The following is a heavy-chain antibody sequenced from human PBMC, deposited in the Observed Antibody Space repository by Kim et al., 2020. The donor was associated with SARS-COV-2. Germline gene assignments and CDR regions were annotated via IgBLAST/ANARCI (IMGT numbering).Heavy chain of an antibody. V-gene: IGHV1-69*13. Sequence: SVKVSCKASGGTFSSYAISWVRQAPGQGLEWMGGIIPIFGTANYAQKFQGRVTITADESTSTAYMDLSSLRSEDTAVYYCARDLGYCSGGSCPPGWGQGTLVTVSS. J-gene: IGHJ4*02. CDR2: IIPIFGTA. CDR1: GGTFSSYA. CDR3: ARDLGYCSGGSCPPG. D-gene: IGHD2-15*01.